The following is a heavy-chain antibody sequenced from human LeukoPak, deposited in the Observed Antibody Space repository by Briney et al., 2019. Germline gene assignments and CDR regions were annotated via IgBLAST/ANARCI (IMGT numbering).Heavy chain of an antibody. CDR1: GFTFSSYG. V-gene: IGHV3-33*01. Sequence: GGSLRLSCAASGFTFSSYGMPWVRQAPGKGLEWVAVIWYDGSNKYYADSVKGRFTISRDNSKNTLYLQMNSLRAEDTAVYYCARQGYCSSTSCTKATYYYYYGMDVWGQGTTVTVSS. CDR2: IWYDGSNK. D-gene: IGHD2-2*01. J-gene: IGHJ6*02. CDR3: ARQGYCSSTSCTKATYYYYYGMDV.